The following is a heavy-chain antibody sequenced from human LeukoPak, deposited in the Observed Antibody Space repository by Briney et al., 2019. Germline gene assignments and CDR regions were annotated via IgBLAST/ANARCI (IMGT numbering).Heavy chain of an antibody. Sequence: WASVKVSCKTSGYTFTSYYIHWVRQAPGQGLEWLGIINPSGGSTTYAQKFQGRVTMTRDTSTSTVYMELSSLRSEDTAVYYCARDQNYFDSSPYCFDYWGQGTLVTVSS. D-gene: IGHD3-22*01. J-gene: IGHJ4*02. CDR1: GYTFTSYY. V-gene: IGHV1-46*01. CDR3: ARDQNYFDSSPYCFDY. CDR2: INPSGGST.